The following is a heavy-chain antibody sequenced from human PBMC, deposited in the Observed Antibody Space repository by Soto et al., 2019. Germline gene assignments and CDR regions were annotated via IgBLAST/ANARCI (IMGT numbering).Heavy chain of an antibody. Sequence: SVKVSCKASGGTFSSYAISWVRQAPGQGLEWMGGIIPIFGTANYAQKFQGRVTITADESTSTAYMELSSLRSEDTAVYYCARDGVGATNRLYYGMDVWGQGTTVTVSS. D-gene: IGHD1-26*01. CDR1: GGTFSSYA. CDR2: IIPIFGTA. CDR3: ARDGVGATNRLYYGMDV. V-gene: IGHV1-69*13. J-gene: IGHJ6*02.